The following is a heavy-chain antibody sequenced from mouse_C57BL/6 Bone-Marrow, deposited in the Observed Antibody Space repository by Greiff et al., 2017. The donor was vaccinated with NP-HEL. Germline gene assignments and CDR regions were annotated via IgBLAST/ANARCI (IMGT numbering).Heavy chain of an antibody. J-gene: IGHJ3*01. CDR3: ARSLYYYGSSSFAY. Sequence: EVMLVESGGDLVKPGGSLKLSCAASGFTFSSYGMSWVRQTPDKRLEWVATISSGGSYTYYPDSVKGRFTISRDNAKNTLYLQMSSLKSEDTAMYYCARSLYYYGSSSFAYWGQGTLVTVSA. V-gene: IGHV5-6*02. CDR2: ISSGGSYT. D-gene: IGHD1-1*01. CDR1: GFTFSSYG.